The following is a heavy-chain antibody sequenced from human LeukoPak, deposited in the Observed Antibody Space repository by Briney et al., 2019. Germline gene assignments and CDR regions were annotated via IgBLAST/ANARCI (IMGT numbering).Heavy chain of an antibody. Sequence: APLKVSCKASGYTFFRSYMHCVRQAPGPGGEWMGIINPSVGSTGYAKKFQGRVNMTRETSTSTVYMELSSLSSEDTAVYFCARDPYIIAAAGRNYYGMDVWGQGTTVTVSS. CDR2: INPSVGST. D-gene: IGHD6-13*01. CDR1: GYTFFRSY. V-gene: IGHV1-46*01. J-gene: IGHJ6*02. CDR3: ARDPYIIAAAGRNYYGMDV.